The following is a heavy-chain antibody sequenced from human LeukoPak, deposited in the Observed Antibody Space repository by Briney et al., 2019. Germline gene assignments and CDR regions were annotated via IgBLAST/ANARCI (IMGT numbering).Heavy chain of an antibody. CDR1: GFTFNRYA. Sequence: GGSLRLSCAASGFTFNRYAMSWVRQAPGKGLEWVSAISGSGGDTYYADSVKGRFTISRDNSKNTLYLQMNSLRAEDTAVYYCAKTYSSSRYYFDYWGQGTLVTVSS. CDR2: ISGSGGDT. D-gene: IGHD6-13*01. V-gene: IGHV3-23*01. CDR3: AKTYSSSRYYFDY. J-gene: IGHJ4*02.